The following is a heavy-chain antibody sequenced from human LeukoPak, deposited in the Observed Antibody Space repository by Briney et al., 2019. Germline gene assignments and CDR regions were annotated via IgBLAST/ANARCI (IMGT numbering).Heavy chain of an antibody. D-gene: IGHD2-2*02. CDR3: ARGDRGVVPAAISGY. Sequence: PGGSLRLSCAASGFTFSSYAMHWVRQAPGKGLEWVAVISYDGSNKYYADSVKGRFTISRDNSKNTLYLQMNSLRAEDTAVYYCARGDRGVVPAAISGYWGQGTLVTVSS. V-gene: IGHV3-30-3*01. CDR1: GFTFSSYA. CDR2: ISYDGSNK. J-gene: IGHJ4*02.